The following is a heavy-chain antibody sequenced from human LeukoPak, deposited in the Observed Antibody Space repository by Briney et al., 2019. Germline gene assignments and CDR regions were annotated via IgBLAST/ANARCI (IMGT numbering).Heavy chain of an antibody. Sequence: ETGGSLRLSCAASGFTFSSYAMSWVRQAPGKGLEWVSAISGSGGSTYYADSVKGRFTISRDNSKNTLYLQMNSLRAEDTAVYYCAKALTMVPVYGMDVWGQGTTVTVSS. J-gene: IGHJ6*02. D-gene: IGHD3-10*01. CDR3: AKALTMVPVYGMDV. CDR2: ISGSGGST. CDR1: GFTFSSYA. V-gene: IGHV3-23*01.